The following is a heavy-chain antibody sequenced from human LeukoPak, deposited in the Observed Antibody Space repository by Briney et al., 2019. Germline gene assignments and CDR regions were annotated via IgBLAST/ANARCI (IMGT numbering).Heavy chain of an antibody. CDR2: IYTGGST. Sequence: GGSLRLSCAASGFTVSNNYMSWVRQAPGQGLEWVSVIYTGGSTYYADSVKGRFTISRDNSKNTLYLQMNSLRAEDTAVYYCAKSYCSSTSCYYYYYMDVWGKGTTVTVSS. J-gene: IGHJ6*03. CDR3: AKSYCSSTSCYYYYYMDV. V-gene: IGHV3-53*01. D-gene: IGHD2-2*01. CDR1: GFTVSNNY.